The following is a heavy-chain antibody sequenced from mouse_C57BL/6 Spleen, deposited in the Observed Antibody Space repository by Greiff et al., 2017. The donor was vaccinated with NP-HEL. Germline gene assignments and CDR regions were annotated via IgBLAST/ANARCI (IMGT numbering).Heavy chain of an antibody. CDR2: IYPGDGDT. Sequence: QVQLQQSGPELVKPGASVKISCKASGYAFSSSWMNWVKQRPGKGLEWIGRIYPGDGDTNYNGKFKGKATLTADKSSSTAYMQLSSLTSEDCAVYFCKRNWDCDYGRKGTTLTVSS. D-gene: IGHD4-1*01. CDR3: KRNWDCDY. V-gene: IGHV1-82*01. J-gene: IGHJ2*01. CDR1: GYAFSSSW.